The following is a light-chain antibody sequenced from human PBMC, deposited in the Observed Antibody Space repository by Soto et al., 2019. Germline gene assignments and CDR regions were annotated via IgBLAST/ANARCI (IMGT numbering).Light chain of an antibody. CDR3: SSYTSDSSDV. J-gene: IGLJ1*01. CDR1: SSDVGLYEY. V-gene: IGLV2-14*01. CDR2: AVS. Sequence: QSVLTQPASVSGSPGQSITISCTGTSSDVGLYEYVSWYQQHPGKAPQLMIYAVSNRPSGVSNRFSASKSGNTASLFISGLQAEDEADYYCSSYTSDSSDVFGSGTKVTVL.